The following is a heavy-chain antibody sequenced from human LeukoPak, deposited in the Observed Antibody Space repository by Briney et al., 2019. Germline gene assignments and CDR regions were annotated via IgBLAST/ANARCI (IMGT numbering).Heavy chain of an antibody. J-gene: IGHJ6*03. CDR1: GYTFTGYY. V-gene: IGHV1-2*02. CDR2: INPNSGGT. CDR3: ARDAGIAAAGKGPPYYYYYMDV. D-gene: IGHD6-13*01. Sequence: ASVKVSCKASGYTFTGYYMHWVRQAPGQGREWMGWINPNSGGTNYAQKFQGKVTMTRDTSISTAYMELSRLRSDDTAVYYCARDAGIAAAGKGPPYYYYYMDVWGKGTTVTISS.